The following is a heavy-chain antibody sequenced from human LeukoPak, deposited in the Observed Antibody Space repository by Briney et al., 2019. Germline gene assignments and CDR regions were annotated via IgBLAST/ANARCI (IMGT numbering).Heavy chain of an antibody. J-gene: IGHJ5*02. V-gene: IGHV1-2*02. D-gene: IGHD2-15*01. CDR1: GYTFTGYY. CDR2: INPNSGGT. CDR3: ARDYGYCSGGSCYGWFDP. Sequence: ASVKVSCKASGYTFTGYYMHWVRQAPGQGLECMGWINPNSGGTNYAQKFQGRVTMTRDTSISTAYMELSRLRSDGTAVYYCARDYGYCSGGSCYGWFDPWGQGTLVTVSS.